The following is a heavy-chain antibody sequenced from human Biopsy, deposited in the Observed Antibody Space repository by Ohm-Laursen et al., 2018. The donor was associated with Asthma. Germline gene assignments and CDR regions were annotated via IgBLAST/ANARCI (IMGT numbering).Heavy chain of an antibody. CDR2: INPFTGDT. J-gene: IGHJ4*02. D-gene: IGHD5-24*01. CDR3: ARHPYNFGGFDY. CDR1: GYTFRSYG. Sequence: GASVKVSCKASGYTFRSYGVSWVRQAPGQGLEWMGWINPFTGDTHFGQKFQGRVTMTTDTSTDTAYMELRSLRSDDTAVYYCARHPYNFGGFDYWGQGSLVTVSS. V-gene: IGHV1-18*04.